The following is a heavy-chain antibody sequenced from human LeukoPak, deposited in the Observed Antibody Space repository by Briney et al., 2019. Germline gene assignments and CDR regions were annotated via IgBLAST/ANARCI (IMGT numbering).Heavy chain of an antibody. CDR3: ARGTMFPYYFDY. CDR1: EFTFSSYN. J-gene: IGHJ4*02. CDR2: ISSSSSYI. D-gene: IGHD3-10*02. Sequence: GGSLRLSCAASEFTFSSYNMKWVRQAPGKGLEWVSFISSSSSYIYYADSLKGRFTISRDNAKNSLYLQMNSLRAEDTAVYYCARGTMFPYYFDYWGQGTLVTVSS. V-gene: IGHV3-21*01.